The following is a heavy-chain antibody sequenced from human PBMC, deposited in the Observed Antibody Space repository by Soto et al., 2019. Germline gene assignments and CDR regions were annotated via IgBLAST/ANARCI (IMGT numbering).Heavy chain of an antibody. CDR3: ARAEQLWSPYGGVFDY. J-gene: IGHJ4*02. V-gene: IGHV4-59*01. D-gene: IGHD5-18*01. CDR1: GASISGYR. Sequence: SETLSLTCTVSGASISGYRWSWIRQFPGKGLEGLGYISYSGATNYNPSLKSRVTISVDTSKNQFSLKLGSVTAADTAVYYCARAEQLWSPYGGVFDYWGQGTLVTVSS. CDR2: ISYSGAT.